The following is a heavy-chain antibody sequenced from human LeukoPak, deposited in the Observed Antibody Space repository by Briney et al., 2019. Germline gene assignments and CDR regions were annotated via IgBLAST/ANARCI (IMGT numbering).Heavy chain of an antibody. V-gene: IGHV3-7*01. Sequence: PGGSLRVSCAASGFTFSSYWISWVRQAPGQGLEWVANIKQDGSEKYYVDSVKGRFTISRDNAKNPLYLQMNSLRAEDTAVYYCARVEYYDFWSGYLGAGYYYGMDVWGQGTTVTVSS. CDR1: GFTFSSYW. D-gene: IGHD3-3*01. J-gene: IGHJ6*02. CDR3: ARVEYYDFWSGYLGAGYYYGMDV. CDR2: IKQDGSEK.